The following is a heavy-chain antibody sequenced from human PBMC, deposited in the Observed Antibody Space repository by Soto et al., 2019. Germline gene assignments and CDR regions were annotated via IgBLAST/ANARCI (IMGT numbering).Heavy chain of an antibody. CDR2: ISYDGSNK. D-gene: IGHD3-22*01. V-gene: IGHV3-30-3*01. J-gene: IGHJ4*02. Sequence: QVQLVESGGGVVQPGRSLRLSCAASGFTFSSYAMHWVRQAPGKGLEWVAVISYDGSNKYYADSVKGRFTISRDNSKNTLYLQMNRLRAEDTAVYYCERGRGYYPTFDYWGQGTLVTVSS. CDR1: GFTFSSYA. CDR3: ERGRGYYPTFDY.